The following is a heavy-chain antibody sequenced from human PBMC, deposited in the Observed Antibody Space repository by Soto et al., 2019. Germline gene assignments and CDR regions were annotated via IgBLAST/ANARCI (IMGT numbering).Heavy chain of an antibody. CDR3: ARRYGGNFDY. Sequence: QVQLQESGPGLVKPSETLSLTCTVSGGSISSYYWSWIRQPPGKGLEWIGYIYYSGSTNYNPSLKSRVTMSGDTSKNQFSLRLSAVTAADTAVYDCARRYGGNFDYWGQGTLVTVSS. D-gene: IGHD1-26*01. J-gene: IGHJ4*02. CDR2: IYYSGST. V-gene: IGHV4-59*01. CDR1: GGSISSYY.